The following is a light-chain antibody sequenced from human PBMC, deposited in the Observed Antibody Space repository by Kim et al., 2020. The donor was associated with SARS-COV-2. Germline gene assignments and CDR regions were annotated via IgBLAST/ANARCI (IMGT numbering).Light chain of an antibody. CDR3: LQDSRYPRT. CDR1: QAIINE. V-gene: IGKV1-6*01. CDR2: AAS. Sequence: AIQMTQSPSSLSASTGDRVTITCRASQAIINELGWYQQKPGKAPKVLIYAASTLQSGVSSRFSGSGSGTDFTLTISSLQPEDFATYYCLQDSRYPRTFGQGTKVDIK. J-gene: IGKJ1*01.